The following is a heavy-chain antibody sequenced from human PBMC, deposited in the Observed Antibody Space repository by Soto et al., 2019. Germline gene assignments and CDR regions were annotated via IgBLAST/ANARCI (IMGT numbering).Heavy chain of an antibody. Sequence: QVQLVESGGGLVKPGGSLRLSCAASGFTFTDYYVSWLRQAPGKGLEWLAYVSVASTYTNYADSVKGRFTISRDNTKRSVYLQMNSLRAEDTAVYYCARDLEVGALLYFFDYWGQGTPVTVSS. J-gene: IGHJ4*02. CDR3: ARDLEVGALLYFFDY. CDR1: GFTFTDYY. D-gene: IGHD1-26*01. CDR2: VSVASTYT. V-gene: IGHV3-11*06.